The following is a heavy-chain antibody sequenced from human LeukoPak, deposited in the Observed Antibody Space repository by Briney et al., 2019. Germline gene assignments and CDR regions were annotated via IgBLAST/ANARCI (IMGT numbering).Heavy chain of an antibody. J-gene: IGHJ2*01. CDR1: GYIFTDYY. Sequence: GASVKVSCKASGYIFTDYYMHWVRQAPGQGLEWMGWINPTSGGTNYAHKFQGRVTMTRDTSVSTAYMELRRLRSDDTAVYYCARVTSVIQLWFREGQDWHFGLWGRGTLVTVSS. CDR2: INPTSGGT. D-gene: IGHD3-10*01. CDR3: ARVTSVIQLWFREGQDWHFGL. V-gene: IGHV1-2*07.